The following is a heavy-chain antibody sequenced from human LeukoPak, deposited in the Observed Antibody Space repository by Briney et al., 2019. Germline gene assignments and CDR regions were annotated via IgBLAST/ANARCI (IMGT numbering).Heavy chain of an antibody. V-gene: IGHV4-31*03. D-gene: IGHD3-3*01. J-gene: IGHJ4*02. CDR3: ARGTDDFWSGRGYLDY. Sequence: SETLSLTCTVSGGSLSSGGYFWSWIRQHPGKGLEWIGNIYYSGSTYYNPPLKSRVTISVDTSKNQFSLKLSSMTAADTAVYYCARGTDDFWSGRGYLDYWGQGTPVTVSS. CDR2: IYYSGST. CDR1: GGSLSSGGYF.